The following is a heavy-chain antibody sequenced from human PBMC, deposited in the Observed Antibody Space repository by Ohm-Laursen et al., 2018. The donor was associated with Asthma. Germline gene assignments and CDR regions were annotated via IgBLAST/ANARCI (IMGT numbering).Heavy chain of an antibody. Sequence: SSLRLSCAASGFTFDDYAMHWVRQAPGKGLEWVSGISWNSGSIGYADSVKGRFTISRDNAKNTLYLQMNSLRSEDTAVYYCAKDRDYRDYSNYDYWGQGTLVTVSS. CDR1: GFTFDDYA. V-gene: IGHV3-9*01. CDR3: AKDRDYRDYSNYDY. CDR2: ISWNSGSI. J-gene: IGHJ4*02. D-gene: IGHD4-17*01.